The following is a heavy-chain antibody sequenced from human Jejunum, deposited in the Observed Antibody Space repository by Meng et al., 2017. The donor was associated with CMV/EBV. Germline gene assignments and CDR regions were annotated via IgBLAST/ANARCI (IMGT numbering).Heavy chain of an antibody. V-gene: IGHV3-23*01. J-gene: IGHJ4*02. CDR3: AKGGLGSPGLDS. Sequence: EVQRLESGGGFVQPGASLRLSLSASGFSFRSYSMRWVRQAPGKGLEWVSPISGSGSSTYYADSVKGRFTISRDNSENTLYLQMNSLRAEDTAVYYCAKGGLGSPGLDSWGQGTLVTVSS. CDR2: ISGSGSST. CDR1: GFSFRSYS. D-gene: IGHD3-10*01.